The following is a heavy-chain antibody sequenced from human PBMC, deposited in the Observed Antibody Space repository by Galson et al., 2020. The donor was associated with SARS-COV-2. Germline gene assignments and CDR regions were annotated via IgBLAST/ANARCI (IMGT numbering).Heavy chain of an antibody. CDR3: ARSSIAGDLGPSSYYGMDV. J-gene: IGHJ6*02. D-gene: IGHD6-6*01. CDR1: GFSLSTSGKC. CDR2: KECEDDK. V-gene: IGHV2-70*01. Sequence: SGPTLVKPTQSLTLTCNFSGFSLSTSGKCVSWIRQPPGKALEWHAPKECEDDKYYSTSLNTRPTISKDTSKKQVVLTMTNMDPVNTATYYCARSSIAGDLGPSSYYGMDVWGQGTTVTVSS.